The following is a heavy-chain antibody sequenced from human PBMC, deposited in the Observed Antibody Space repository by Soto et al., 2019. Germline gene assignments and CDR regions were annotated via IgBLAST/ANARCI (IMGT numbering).Heavy chain of an antibody. V-gene: IGHV2-5*02. CDR3: ARESSGYYGMDV. CDR1: GFSLSTRGMG. J-gene: IGHJ6*02. Sequence: QITLKESGPTLVKPTQTLTLTCTVSGFSLSTRGMGVGWIRQPPGKALEWLALIYWDDDKRYSPSLKSRLTLTRDTSKTQVVLTMTTGDPADTGTYYCARESSGYYGMDVWGQGTTVTVSS. CDR2: IYWDDDK.